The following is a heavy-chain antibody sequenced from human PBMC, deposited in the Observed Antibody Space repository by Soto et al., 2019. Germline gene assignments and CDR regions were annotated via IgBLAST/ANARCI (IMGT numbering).Heavy chain of an antibody. CDR2: IIPMFGTP. CDR1: GVTFNRQD. V-gene: IGHV1-69*13. D-gene: IGHD1-26*01. Sequence: SVKVSCKASGVTFNRQDIRWVRHAPGQGLEWMGGIIPMFGTPHYAEKFQDRVTITADESTGTAYLELSSLTSEDTAVYYCATSDGRDGDSLHYWGPGTLVTVSS. J-gene: IGHJ4*02. CDR3: ATSDGRDGDSLHY.